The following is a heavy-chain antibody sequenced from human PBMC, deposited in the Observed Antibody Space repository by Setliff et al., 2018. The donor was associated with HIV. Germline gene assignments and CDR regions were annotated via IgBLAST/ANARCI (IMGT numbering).Heavy chain of an antibody. V-gene: IGHV3-74*01. CDR1: GFTFDRFW. CDR3: ARGAAVVTALDY. J-gene: IGHJ4*02. Sequence: GGSLRLSCAASGFTFDRFWMHWVRQAPGKGLVWVSRVNSDGSSKTYADSVKDRFTNSRDNAKNTLYLQMNRLRAEDTAVYYCARGAAVVTALDYWGQGTLVTVSS. D-gene: IGHD2-21*02. CDR2: VNSDGSSK.